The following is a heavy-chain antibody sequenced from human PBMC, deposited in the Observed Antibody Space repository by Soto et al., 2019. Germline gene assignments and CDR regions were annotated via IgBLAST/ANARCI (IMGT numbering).Heavy chain of an antibody. D-gene: IGHD5-18*01. CDR3: ARGGGYSYGPAADFDY. CDR2: IYYSGST. Sequence: SETLSLTGTVSGGSISSGGYYWSWIRQHPGKGLEWIGYIYYSGSTYYNPSLKSRVTISVDTSKNQFSLKLGSVTAADTAVYYCARGGGYSYGPAADFDYWGQGTLVTVSS. CDR1: GGSISSGGYY. V-gene: IGHV4-31*03. J-gene: IGHJ4*02.